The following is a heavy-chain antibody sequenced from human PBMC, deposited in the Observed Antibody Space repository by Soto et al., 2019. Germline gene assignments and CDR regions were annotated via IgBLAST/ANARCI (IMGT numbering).Heavy chain of an antibody. CDR1: GFTFSGYW. V-gene: IGHV3-7*05. J-gene: IGHJ4*02. CDR2: IKQDGSEK. Sequence: EVQMVESGGGLVQPGGSLRLSCAASGFTFSGYWMTWVRQAPGKGLEWVANIKQDGSEKYYVDSVKGRFPISRDNAKNSLSLQMNSLRAEDTAVYYCARDVLGPFDYWGQGTLVTVSS. CDR3: ARDVLGPFDY. D-gene: IGHD3-10*02.